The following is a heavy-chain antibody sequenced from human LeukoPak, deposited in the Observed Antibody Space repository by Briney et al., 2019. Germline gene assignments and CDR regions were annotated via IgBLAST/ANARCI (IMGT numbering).Heavy chain of an antibody. CDR2: ISWNSGSI. CDR1: GFTFDDYA. CDR3: AKDSCSGGSCYHYFDY. J-gene: IGHJ4*02. D-gene: IGHD2-15*01. V-gene: IGHV3-9*01. Sequence: PGRSLGLSCAASGFTFDDYAMHWVRQAPGKGLEWVSGISWNSGSIGYADSVKGRFTISRDNAKNSLYLQMNSLRAEDTALYYCAKDSCSGGSCYHYFDYWGQGTLVTVSS.